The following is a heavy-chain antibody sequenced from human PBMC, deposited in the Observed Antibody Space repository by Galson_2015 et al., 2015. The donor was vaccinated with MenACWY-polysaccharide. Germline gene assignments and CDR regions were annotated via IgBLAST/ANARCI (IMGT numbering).Heavy chain of an antibody. CDR3: ARDRRTVTGAFDI. Sequence: TLSLTCTFSGGSLSRGDHYWSWVRPPPGEGLAGIGEIYYPGVTYYKPSLKSRLTLSIDNSKNTFSLKLNSVSAADTAVYYCARDRRTVTGAFDIWGQGTMVTVS. J-gene: IGHJ3*02. CDR1: GGSLSRGDHY. CDR2: IYYPGVT. V-gene: IGHV4-30-4*01. D-gene: IGHD4-17*01.